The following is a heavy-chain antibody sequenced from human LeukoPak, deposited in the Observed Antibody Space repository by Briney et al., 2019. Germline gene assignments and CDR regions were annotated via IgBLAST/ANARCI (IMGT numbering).Heavy chain of an antibody. CDR2: ISAYNGNT. J-gene: IGHJ3*02. D-gene: IGHD6-19*01. Sequence: ASVKVSCKASGYTFTTYAISWVRQAPGQGLEWMGWISAYNGNTNYAQNFQGRVTMTTDTSTSTVYMELRSLRSDDTAVYYCARRISSGWSGGAFDIWGQGTMVTVSS. CDR1: GYTFTTYA. CDR3: ARRISSGWSGGAFDI. V-gene: IGHV1-18*01.